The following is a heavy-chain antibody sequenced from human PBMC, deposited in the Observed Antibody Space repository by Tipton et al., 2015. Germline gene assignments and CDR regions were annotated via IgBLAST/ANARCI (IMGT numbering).Heavy chain of an antibody. CDR3: ARVPMVRGGHIFWFDP. CDR1: GGSVSSGGYY. V-gene: IGHV4-31*03. Sequence: TLSLTCTVSGGSVSSGGYYWSWIRQHPGNGLEWVGNIYYNGSTYYNPSLKSRVTISVDTSNNQFSLKLISVTAADTAVYYCARVPMVRGGHIFWFDPWGQGTLVTVSS. CDR2: IYYNGST. J-gene: IGHJ5*02. D-gene: IGHD3-10*01.